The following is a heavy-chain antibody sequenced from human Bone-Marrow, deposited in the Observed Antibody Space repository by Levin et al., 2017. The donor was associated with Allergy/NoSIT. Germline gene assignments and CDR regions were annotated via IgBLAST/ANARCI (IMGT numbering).Heavy chain of an antibody. J-gene: IGHJ5*02. CDR1: GYTFTSYG. Sequence: ASVKVSCKASGYTFTSYGISWVRQAPGQGLEWMGWISAYNGNTNYAQKLQGRVTMTTDTSTSTAYMELRSLRSDDTAVYYCASLSCSGGSCYSDAWFDPWGQGTLVTVSS. D-gene: IGHD2-15*01. V-gene: IGHV1-18*01. CDR2: ISAYNGNT. CDR3: ASLSCSGGSCYSDAWFDP.